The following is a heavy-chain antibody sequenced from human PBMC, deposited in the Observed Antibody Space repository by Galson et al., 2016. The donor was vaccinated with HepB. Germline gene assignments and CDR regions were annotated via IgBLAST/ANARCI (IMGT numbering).Heavy chain of an antibody. J-gene: IGHJ3*02. CDR2: ISGGSSYI. Sequence: SLRLSCAASGFTFRTYTMNWVRQAPGKGLDWVSAISGGSSYIFSADPVKGRFPIFRDNAKNSLYLQMNSLRVVDTAVYYCARPRDNYGHAIDIWGQGTMVTVSS. V-gene: IGHV3-21*01. D-gene: IGHD3-10*01. CDR3: ARPRDNYGHAIDI. CDR1: GFTFRTYT.